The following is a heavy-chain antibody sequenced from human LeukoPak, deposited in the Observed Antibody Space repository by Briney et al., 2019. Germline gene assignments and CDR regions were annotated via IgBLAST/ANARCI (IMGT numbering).Heavy chain of an antibody. CDR3: ARGYDSSGYYEGFDY. J-gene: IGHJ4*02. V-gene: IGHV1-18*01. Sequence: GASVKVSCKASGYTFTSHGISWVRQAPGQGLEWMGWISAYNGNTNYAQKLQGRVTMTTDTSTSTAYMELRSLRSDDTAVYYCARGYDSSGYYEGFDYWGQGTLVTVSS. CDR2: ISAYNGNT. D-gene: IGHD3-22*01. CDR1: GYTFTSHG.